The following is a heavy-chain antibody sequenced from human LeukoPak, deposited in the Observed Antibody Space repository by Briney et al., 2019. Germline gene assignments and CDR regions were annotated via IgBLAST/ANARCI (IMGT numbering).Heavy chain of an antibody. J-gene: IGHJ4*02. Sequence: GGSLRLSCAASGFTFSSYEMNWARQAPGKGLEWVSYISSSGSTIYYADSVKGRFTISRDNAKNSLYLQMNSLRAEDTAVYYCARDEYGWKHDYWGQGTLVTVSS. CDR2: ISSSGSTI. CDR3: ARDEYGWKHDY. V-gene: IGHV3-48*03. CDR1: GFTFSSYE. D-gene: IGHD4-17*01.